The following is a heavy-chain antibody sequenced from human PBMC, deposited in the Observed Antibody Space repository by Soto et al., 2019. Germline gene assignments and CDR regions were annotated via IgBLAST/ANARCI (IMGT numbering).Heavy chain of an antibody. V-gene: IGHV1-18*01. CDR3: ARKNLCSSSWCFDY. CDR2: ISAYNGNT. Sequence: ASVKVSCKASGYTFTSYGISWVRQTPGQGLEWMGWISAYNGNTNYAQKLQGRVTMTTDTSTSTAYMELRSLRSDDTAVYYCARKNLCSSSWCFDYWGQGTLATVSS. D-gene: IGHD6-13*01. CDR1: GYTFTSYG. J-gene: IGHJ4*02.